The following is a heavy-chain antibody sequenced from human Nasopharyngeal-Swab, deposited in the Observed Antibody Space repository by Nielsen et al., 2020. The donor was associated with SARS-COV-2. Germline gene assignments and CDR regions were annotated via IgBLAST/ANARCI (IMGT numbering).Heavy chain of an antibody. Sequence: GGSLRLSCAASGFTFNNYGMHWVRQAPGKGLGWVAVIWYGGSEKHYADSVRGRFTISRDNPKNTLYLQMNSLRAEDTAIYYCGRDRYYDSSGFDYWGQGTLVSVSS. CDR3: GRDRYYDSSGFDY. J-gene: IGHJ4*02. D-gene: IGHD3-22*01. V-gene: IGHV3-33*01. CDR2: IWYGGSEK. CDR1: GFTFNNYG.